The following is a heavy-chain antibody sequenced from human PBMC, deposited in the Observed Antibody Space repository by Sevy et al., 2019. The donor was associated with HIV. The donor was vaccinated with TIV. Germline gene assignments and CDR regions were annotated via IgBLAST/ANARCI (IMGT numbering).Heavy chain of an antibody. CDR1: GYTFTDYY. CDR3: ARDHGSPGVSLIITNRFDP. Sequence: ASVKVSCKASGYTFTDYYMSWVRQAPGLGLEWMGRINPSSGGTNYAQKFQGRVTMTSDTSISTVYMEFRRLRSDDTAVYYCARDHGSPGVSLIITNRFDPWGQGTLVTVSS. V-gene: IGHV1-2*06. J-gene: IGHJ5*02. CDR2: INPSSGGT. D-gene: IGHD2-8*01.